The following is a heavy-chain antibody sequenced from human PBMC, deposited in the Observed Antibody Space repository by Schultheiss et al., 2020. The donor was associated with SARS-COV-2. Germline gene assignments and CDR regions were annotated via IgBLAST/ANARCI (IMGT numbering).Heavy chain of an antibody. D-gene: IGHD3-22*01. CDR3: ASPHYYDSSGYYAFDP. Sequence: GGSLRLSCAASGFTFSSYSMNWVRQAPGKGLEWVGRIKSKTDGGTTDYAAPVKGRFTISRDDSKNTLYLQMNSLRAEDTAVYYCASPHYYDSSGYYAFDPWGQGTLVTVSS. CDR2: IKSKTDGGTT. J-gene: IGHJ5*02. V-gene: IGHV3-15*01. CDR1: GFTFSSYS.